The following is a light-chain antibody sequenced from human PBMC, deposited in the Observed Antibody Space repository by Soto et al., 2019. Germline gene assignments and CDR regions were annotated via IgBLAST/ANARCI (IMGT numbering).Light chain of an antibody. Sequence: EIVLTQSPATLSLSPGERATLSCGASESIRTYLAWYQQKPGQAPRLLIYDASTRATGIPARFSGSGSGTDFTLTIGSLEPEDFAIYYCQQRSNWPITFGQGTRLEIK. CDR3: QQRSNWPIT. V-gene: IGKV3-11*01. CDR2: DAS. CDR1: ESIRTY. J-gene: IGKJ5*01.